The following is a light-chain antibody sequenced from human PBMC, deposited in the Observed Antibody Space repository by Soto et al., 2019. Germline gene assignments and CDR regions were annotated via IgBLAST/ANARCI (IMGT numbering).Light chain of an antibody. CDR2: GAS. CDR3: QQYGSTPQLT. Sequence: EIVLTQSPGTLSLSPGETATLSFSASQSVISSYLAWYQQQPGQAPRLLLDGASSSATSIPDRFSGSGSGTDFTLTISRLEPEDFAVYYCQQYGSTPQLTFGGGTKVDIK. CDR1: QSVISSY. J-gene: IGKJ4*01. V-gene: IGKV3-20*01.